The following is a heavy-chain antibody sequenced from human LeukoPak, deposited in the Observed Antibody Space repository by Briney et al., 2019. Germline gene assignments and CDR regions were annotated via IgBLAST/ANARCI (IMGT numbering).Heavy chain of an antibody. CDR1: GFTFDDYA. J-gene: IGHJ4*02. CDR2: ISWNSGSI. V-gene: IGHV3-9*01. CDR3: ARDFTMIPFDY. D-gene: IGHD3-22*01. Sequence: PGGSLRLSCAASGFTFDDYAMHWVRQAPGKGLEWVSGISWNSGSIGYADSVKGRFTISRDNAKNSLYLQMNSLRAEDTAVYYCARDFTMIPFDYWGQGTLVTVSS.